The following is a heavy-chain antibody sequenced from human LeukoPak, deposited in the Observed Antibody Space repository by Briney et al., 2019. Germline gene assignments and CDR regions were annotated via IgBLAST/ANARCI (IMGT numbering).Heavy chain of an antibody. CDR2: INPNSGGT. CDR3: ARNQRWFEYYHYYGMDV. J-gene: IGHJ6*02. V-gene: IGHV1-2*02. CDR1: GYTFTGYY. Sequence: ASVKASCKASGYTFTGYYMHWVRQAPGQGLEWMGWINPNSGGTNYAQKFQGRVTMTRDTSISTAYMELSRLRSDDTAVYYCARNQRWFEYYHYYGMDVWGQGTTVTVSS. D-gene: IGHD3-10*01.